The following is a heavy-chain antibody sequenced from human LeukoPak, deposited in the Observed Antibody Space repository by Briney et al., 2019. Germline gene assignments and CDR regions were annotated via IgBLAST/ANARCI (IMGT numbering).Heavy chain of an antibody. CDR3: ARLRAAAISGAFDI. Sequence: SETLSLTCSVSGGSISGYFWSWIRQPPGKGLGWIGYIYTSGSTNYNPSLKSRVTISVDTSKNQFSLKLSSVTAADTAVYYCARLRAAAISGAFDIWGQGTMVTVSS. CDR2: IYTSGST. CDR1: GGSISGYF. J-gene: IGHJ3*02. V-gene: IGHV4-4*09. D-gene: IGHD2-2*01.